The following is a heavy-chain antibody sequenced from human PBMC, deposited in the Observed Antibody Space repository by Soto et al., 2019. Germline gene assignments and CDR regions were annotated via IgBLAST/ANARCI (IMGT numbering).Heavy chain of an antibody. CDR3: XXXXXXXXXXYYYYYG. CDR2: VTANGGST. CDR1: GFTFSVYA. Sequence: EVQLLESGGGFVQPGGSLRLSCAATGFTFSVYAMTWVRQAPGKGLEWVSAVTANGGSTYSADSVKGRFTISSDNSKNTLFLQMNSLRAEDTAVYYXXXXXXXXXXXYYYYYG. V-gene: IGHV3-23*01. J-gene: IGHJ6*01.